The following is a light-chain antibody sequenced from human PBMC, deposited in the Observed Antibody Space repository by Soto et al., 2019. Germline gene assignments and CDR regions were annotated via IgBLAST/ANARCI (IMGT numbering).Light chain of an antibody. CDR1: QTISSW. CDR2: KAS. CDR3: QHYNSPPIT. Sequence: DIQMTQSPSTLSGSVGDRVTITCRASQTISSWLAWYQQKPGKAPKLLIYKASTLKSGVPSRFSGSGSGTEFTLTISSLQPDDFATYYCQHYNSPPITFGQGTRLEIK. V-gene: IGKV1-5*03. J-gene: IGKJ5*01.